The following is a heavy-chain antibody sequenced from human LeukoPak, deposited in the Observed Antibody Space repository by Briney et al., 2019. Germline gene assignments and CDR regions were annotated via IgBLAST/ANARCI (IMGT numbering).Heavy chain of an antibody. CDR2: MNPNSGNT. CDR3: ARNIPFVRKTVRSNWFDP. Sequence: HRASVKVSCKASGYTFTNYDINWVRQAAGQGLEWMGWMNPNSGNTGYAQKFQGRVTMTRDTSISTAYVELSNLRSEDTAVYYRARNIPFVRKTVRSNWFDPWGQGTLVTVSS. V-gene: IGHV1-8*01. J-gene: IGHJ5*02. CDR1: GYTFTNYD. D-gene: IGHD2-2*02.